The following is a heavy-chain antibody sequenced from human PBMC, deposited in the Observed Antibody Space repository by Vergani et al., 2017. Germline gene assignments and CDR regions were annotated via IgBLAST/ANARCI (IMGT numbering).Heavy chain of an antibody. CDR2: ISGSGGNT. D-gene: IGHD2-2*01. J-gene: IGHJ6*02. V-gene: IGHV3-23*01. Sequence: EVQLLESGGGLVQPGGSLRLSCAASGFTFSSYAMSWVRQVPGKGLEWVSGISGSGGNTYYANSVKGRFTISRDNSKNTLYLQMNSLRADDTAVYYCAKGVYCSSTSCYEGRGYYYGMGFWGQGTTVIFSS. CDR3: AKGVYCSSTSCYEGRGYYYGMGF. CDR1: GFTFSSYA.